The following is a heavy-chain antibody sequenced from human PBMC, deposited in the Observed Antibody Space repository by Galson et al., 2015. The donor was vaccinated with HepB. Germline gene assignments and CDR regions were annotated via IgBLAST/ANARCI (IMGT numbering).Heavy chain of an antibody. D-gene: IGHD6-6*01. CDR2: ISGSGGST. V-gene: IGHV3-23*01. CDR1: GFTFSSYA. CDR3: AKDRGSIAARALLGAFDI. Sequence: SLRLSCAASGFTFSSYAMSWVRQAPGKGLEWVSAISGSGGSTYYADSVKGRFTISRDNSKNTLYLQMNSLRAEDTAVYYCAKDRGSIAARALLGAFDIWGQGTMVTVSS. J-gene: IGHJ3*02.